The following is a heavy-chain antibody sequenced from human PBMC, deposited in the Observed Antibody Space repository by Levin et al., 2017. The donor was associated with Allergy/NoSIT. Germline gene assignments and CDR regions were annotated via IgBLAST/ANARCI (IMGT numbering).Heavy chain of an antibody. CDR1: GYSISSGYH. J-gene: IGHJ4*02. CDR3: AKPLVGITRGFDY. Sequence: ETLSLTCTVSGYSISSGYHWGWIRQPPGKGLEWVSAISDGGATYYADSVKGRVTISRDNSKNTLYLQMNSLRADDTAVYYCAKPLVGITRGFDYWGQGTLLTVSS. V-gene: IGHV3-23*01. D-gene: IGHD2-21*01. CDR2: ISDGGAT.